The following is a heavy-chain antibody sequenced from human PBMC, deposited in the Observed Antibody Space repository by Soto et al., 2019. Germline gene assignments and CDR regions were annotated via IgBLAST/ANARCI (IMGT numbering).Heavy chain of an antibody. Sequence: PGGSLRLSCAASGFTFSSYAMHWVRQAPGKGLEWVAVISYDGSNKYYADSVKGRFTISRDNSKNTLYLQMNSLRAEDTAVYYCARDSAPEGMDVWGQGTTVTVSS. J-gene: IGHJ6*02. D-gene: IGHD3-10*01. CDR3: ARDSAPEGMDV. CDR2: ISYDGSNK. V-gene: IGHV3-30-3*01. CDR1: GFTFSSYA.